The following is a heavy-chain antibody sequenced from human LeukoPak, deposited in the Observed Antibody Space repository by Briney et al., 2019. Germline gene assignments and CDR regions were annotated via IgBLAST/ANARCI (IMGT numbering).Heavy chain of an antibody. J-gene: IGHJ4*02. CDR3: ARDLAAAGYFDY. CDR1: GGSISSSTYY. Sequence: SETLSLTCTVSGGSISSSTYYWGWIRQPPGKGLEWIGSIHYSGSTYYNSSLKSRVTMSVDTSKNQFSLKLSFVTAADTAVYYCARDLAAAGYFDYWGQGTLVTVSS. V-gene: IGHV4-39*07. CDR2: IHYSGST. D-gene: IGHD6-13*01.